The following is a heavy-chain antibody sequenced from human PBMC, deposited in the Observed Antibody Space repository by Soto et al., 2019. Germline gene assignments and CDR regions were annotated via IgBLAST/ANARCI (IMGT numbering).Heavy chain of an antibody. V-gene: IGHV2-5*02. J-gene: IGHJ5*02. Sequence: QITLKESGPTLEKPTQTLTLTCTFSGFSLSTSGVGVGWIRQPPGKALEWLALIYWDDDKRYSPSLKTRPTITKDTSKNQVVLTMTNMDPVDTATYYCAHKAWYSSSLDPWGQGTLVTVSS. D-gene: IGHD6-13*01. CDR3: AHKAWYSSSLDP. CDR2: IYWDDDK. CDR1: GFSLSTSGVG.